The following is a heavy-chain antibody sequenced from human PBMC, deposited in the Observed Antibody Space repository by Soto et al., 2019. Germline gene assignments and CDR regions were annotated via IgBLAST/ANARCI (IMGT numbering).Heavy chain of an antibody. J-gene: IGHJ3*02. D-gene: IGHD7-27*01. Sequence: GGSLRLSCAASGFTFSSYSMNWVRQAPGKGLEWVSSISSSSSYIYYADSVKGRFTISRDNAKNSLYLQMNSLRAEDTAVYYCARAGDQGAFDIWGQGTMVTVSS. CDR3: ARAGDQGAFDI. CDR1: GFTFSSYS. CDR2: ISSSSSYI. V-gene: IGHV3-21*01.